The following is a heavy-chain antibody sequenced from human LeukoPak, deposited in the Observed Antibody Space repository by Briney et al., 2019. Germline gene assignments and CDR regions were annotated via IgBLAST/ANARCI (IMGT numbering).Heavy chain of an antibody. V-gene: IGHV1-69*05. CDR1: VGTFSSYA. Sequence: GSSVKVSCKASVGTFSSYAISWVRQAPGQGLEWMGGIIPIFGTANYAQKFQGRVTITTDESTSTAYMELSSLRSEDTAVYYCASVLSIAAPQGCYYYYMDVWGKGTTVTVSS. D-gene: IGHD6-6*01. J-gene: IGHJ6*03. CDR3: ASVLSIAAPQGCYYYYMDV. CDR2: IIPIFGTA.